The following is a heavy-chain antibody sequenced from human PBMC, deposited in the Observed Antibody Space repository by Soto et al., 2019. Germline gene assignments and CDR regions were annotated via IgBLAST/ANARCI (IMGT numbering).Heavy chain of an antibody. CDR1: GFSLSTSGVG. CDR3: AHRRATGGGRRLDP. CDR2: IYWDDDK. J-gene: IGHJ5*02. D-gene: IGHD2-8*02. Sequence: SGPTLVNPTQTLTLTCTFSGFSLSTSGVGVGWIRQPPGKALEWLAPIYWDDDKRYSPSLKSSLTITNDTSKNQVVLTMTNMDPVDTATYYCAHRRATGGGRRLDPWGQGTLVTVSS. V-gene: IGHV2-5*02.